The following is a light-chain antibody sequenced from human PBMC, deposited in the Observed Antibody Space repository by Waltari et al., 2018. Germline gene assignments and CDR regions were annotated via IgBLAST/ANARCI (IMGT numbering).Light chain of an antibody. CDR3: QQYYSTLPYT. CDR2: WAS. Sequence: DIVMTQSPDSLAVSLGERATINCKSSQSVLYSSNNKNYLAWYQQKPGQPPKLLIYWASTRESGVPDRFSGSRSGTDFTLTISSLQAEDVAVYYCQQYYSTLPYTFGQGTKLEIK. J-gene: IGKJ2*01. V-gene: IGKV4-1*01. CDR1: QSVLYSSNNKNY.